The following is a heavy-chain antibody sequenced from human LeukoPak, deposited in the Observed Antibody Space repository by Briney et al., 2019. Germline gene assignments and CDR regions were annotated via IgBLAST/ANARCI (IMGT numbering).Heavy chain of an antibody. CDR3: ARGGIIAARPGYFDY. CDR1: GYTFTSYY. Sequence: ASVKVSCKASGYTFTSYYMHWVRQAPGQGPEWMGIINPSGGSTSYAQKFQGRVTMTRDMSTSTVYIELSSLRSEDTAVYYCARGGIIAARPGYFDYWGQGTLVTVSS. D-gene: IGHD6-6*01. V-gene: IGHV1-46*01. J-gene: IGHJ4*02. CDR2: INPSGGST.